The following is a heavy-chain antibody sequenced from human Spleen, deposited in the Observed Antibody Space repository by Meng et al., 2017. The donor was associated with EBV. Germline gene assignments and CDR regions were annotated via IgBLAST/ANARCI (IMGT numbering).Heavy chain of an antibody. CDR2: INESGST. J-gene: IGHJ4*02. V-gene: IGHV4-34*01. CDR3: ARGGVGGYGDRF. D-gene: IGHD4-17*01. Sequence: QVQLLGAGPGLVKHSGTLSLTCAVSGGSLSIYTWSRIRQSPGKGLEWIGQINESGSTNYNPSLKSRVTISVDTSKNQFSLMLTSMTAADTAVYYCARGGVGGYGDRFWGQGTLVTVSS. CDR1: GGSLSIYT.